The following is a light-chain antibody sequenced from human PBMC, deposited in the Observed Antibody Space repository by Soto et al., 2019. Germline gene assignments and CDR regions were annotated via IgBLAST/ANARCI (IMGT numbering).Light chain of an antibody. J-gene: IGKJ5*01. CDR1: QSIRSH. V-gene: IGKV1-39*01. CDR2: TAS. CDR3: QQSYSTPIS. Sequence: DIQITQAPSTLSGSVGDSVTITCRASQSIRSHLNWYQQKPGKPPNLLMYTASNLQSGVPSRFSGSGSGTDFTLTISSLQPEDVETDYCQQSYSTPISFGQGTRLEIK.